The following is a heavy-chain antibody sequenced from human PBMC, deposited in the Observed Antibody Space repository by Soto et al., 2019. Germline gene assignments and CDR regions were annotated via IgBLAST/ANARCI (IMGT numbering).Heavy chain of an antibody. J-gene: IGHJ4*02. V-gene: IGHV3-21*02. CDR1: GFTFSTYN. Sequence: EVQLVESGGGMVKPGGSLRLSCAASGFTFSTYNMNWVRQAPGKGLEWVSSITSSSSYIYYADLLKGRFTISRDNAKKSLYLQMNSLRAEDTAVYFCVRGTGDYDFWSGYHATDYFDYWGQGTLVTVSS. D-gene: IGHD3-3*01. CDR2: ITSSSSYI. CDR3: VRGTGDYDFWSGYHATDYFDY.